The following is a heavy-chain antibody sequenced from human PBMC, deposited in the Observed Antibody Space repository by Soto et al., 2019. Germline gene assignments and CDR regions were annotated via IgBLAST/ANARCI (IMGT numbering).Heavy chain of an antibody. Sequence: SETLSLTCAVYGGSFSGYYWSWIRQPPGKGLEWIGEINHSGSTNYNPSLKSRVTISVDTSKNQFSLKLSSVTAADTAVYYCARGRDNGYYDAFDIWSQGTMVTVSS. J-gene: IGHJ3*02. D-gene: IGHD3-22*01. CDR2: INHSGST. CDR3: ARGRDNGYYDAFDI. V-gene: IGHV4-34*01. CDR1: GGSFSGYY.